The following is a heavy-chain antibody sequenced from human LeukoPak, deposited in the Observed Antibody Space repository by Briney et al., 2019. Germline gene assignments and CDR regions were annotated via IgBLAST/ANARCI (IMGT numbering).Heavy chain of an antibody. CDR1: GFTFRTFW. V-gene: IGHV3-74*01. CDR3: ARGSSGSFWQAVDI. CDR2: ITSDGSST. D-gene: IGHD1-26*01. Sequence: QSGGSLRLSCAASGFTFRTFWMHWVRRAPGKGLVWVSRITSDGSSTSQADSVKGRFTISRDNAKNTLYLQMNSLRAEDTAVYYCARGSSGSFWQAVDIWGQGTMVTVSS. J-gene: IGHJ3*02.